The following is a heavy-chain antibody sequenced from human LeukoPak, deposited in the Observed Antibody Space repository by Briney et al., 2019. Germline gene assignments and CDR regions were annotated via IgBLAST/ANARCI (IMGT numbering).Heavy chain of an antibody. V-gene: IGHV3-7*03. CDR3: ARDEIYSSGWYADY. CDR1: GFTFSSYW. D-gene: IGHD6-19*01. Sequence: GGSLRLSCAASGFTFSSYWMSWVRQAPGKRLEWVANIKQDGSEKYYVDSVKGRFTISRDNAKNSLYLQMNSLRAEDTAVYYCARDEIYSSGWYADYWGQGTLVTVSS. J-gene: IGHJ4*02. CDR2: IKQDGSEK.